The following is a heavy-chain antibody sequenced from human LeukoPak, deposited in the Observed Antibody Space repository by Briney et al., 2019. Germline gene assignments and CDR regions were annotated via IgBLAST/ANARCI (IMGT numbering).Heavy chain of an antibody. J-gene: IGHJ6*02. CDR2: IYYSGST. V-gene: IGHV4-30-4*01. CDR1: GGSISSGDYY. CDR3: ATDIQSPGYYYYGMDV. Sequence: SETLSLTCTVSGGSISSGDYYWSWIRQPPGKGLEWIGYIYYSGSTYYNPSLKSRVTISVDTSKNQFSLKLSSVTAADTAVYYCATDIQSPGYYYYGMDVWGQGTTVTVSS.